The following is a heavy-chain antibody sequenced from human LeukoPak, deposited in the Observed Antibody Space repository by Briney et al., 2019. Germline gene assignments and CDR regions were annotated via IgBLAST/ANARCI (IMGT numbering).Heavy chain of an antibody. D-gene: IGHD4-17*01. CDR3: ATLRFDYGDYRFQH. CDR1: GYTLTELS. CDR2: FDPEDGET. J-gene: IGHJ1*01. Sequence: ASVKVSRKVSGYTLTELSMHWVRQAPGKGLEWMGGFDPEDGETIYAQKFQGRVTMTEDTSTDTAYMELSSLRSEDTAVYYCATLRFDYGDYRFQHWGQGTLVTVSS. V-gene: IGHV1-24*01.